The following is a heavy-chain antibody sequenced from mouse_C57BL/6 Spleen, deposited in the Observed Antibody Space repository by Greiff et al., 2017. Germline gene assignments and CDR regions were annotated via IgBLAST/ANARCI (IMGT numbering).Heavy chain of an antibody. CDR1: GFTFSSYA. Sequence: EVKLMESGGGLVKPGGSLKLSCAASGFTFSSYAMSWVRQTPEKRLEWVATISDGGSYTYYPDTVKGRVTISRDNTKNNLYLQMGHLKSEDTAMYYCARDIGDYWGQGTTLTVSS. J-gene: IGHJ2*01. CDR3: ARDIGDY. D-gene: IGHD2-14*01. CDR2: ISDGGSYT. V-gene: IGHV5-4*01.